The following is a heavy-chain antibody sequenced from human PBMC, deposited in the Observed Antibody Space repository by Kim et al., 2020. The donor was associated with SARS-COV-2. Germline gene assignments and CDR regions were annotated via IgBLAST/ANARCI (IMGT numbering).Heavy chain of an antibody. Sequence: GGSLRLSCAASGFTFSSYAMSWVRQAPGKGLEWVSAISGSGGSTYYADSVKGRFTISRYNSKNTLYLQMNSLRAEDTAVYYCAKDGPKLRYFDWIRAGRHYFDYWGQGTLVTVSS. CDR3: AKDGPKLRYFDWIRAGRHYFDY. D-gene: IGHD3-9*01. V-gene: IGHV3-23*01. CDR1: GFTFSSYA. CDR2: ISGSGGST. J-gene: IGHJ4*02.